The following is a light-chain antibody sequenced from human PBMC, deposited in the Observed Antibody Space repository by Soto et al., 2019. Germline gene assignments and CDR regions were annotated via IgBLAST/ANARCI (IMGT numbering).Light chain of an antibody. V-gene: IGKV4-1*01. CDR2: WAS. CDR3: QQYYSTPLA. J-gene: IGKJ4*01. Sequence: DIVMTQSPDSLAVSLGERATINCKSSQTVLYSSNNKNYLAWYQQKPGQTHKLLIYWASTRQSGVPDRFSGSGSGTDFTLTISSLQAEDVAVYYCQQYYSTPLAFGGGTKVELK. CDR1: QTVLYSSNNKNY.